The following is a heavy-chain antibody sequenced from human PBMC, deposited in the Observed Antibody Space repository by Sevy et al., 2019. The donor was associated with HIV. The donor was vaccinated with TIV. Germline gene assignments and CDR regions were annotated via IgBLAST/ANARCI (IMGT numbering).Heavy chain of an antibody. D-gene: IGHD6-19*01. V-gene: IGHV4-59*13. CDR2: IYYSGST. CDR1: GGSISSYY. CDR3: ARDPGIAVAGTTWFDP. Sequence: SETLSLTCTVSGGSISSYYWSWIRQPPGKGLEWIGYIYYSGSTNYNPSLKSRVTISVDTSKNKFSLKLSSVTAADTAVYYCARDPGIAVAGTTWFDPWGQGTLVTVSS. J-gene: IGHJ5*02.